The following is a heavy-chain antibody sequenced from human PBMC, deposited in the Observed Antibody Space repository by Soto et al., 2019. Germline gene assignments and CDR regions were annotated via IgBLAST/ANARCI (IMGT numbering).Heavy chain of an antibody. CDR1: GFTFSSYA. D-gene: IGHD2-2*01. CDR2: ISYDGSNK. V-gene: IGHV3-30-3*01. J-gene: IGHJ6*02. CDR3: ARGVVPAAMLFNYYYYGMDV. Sequence: PGGSLRLSCAASGFTFSSYAMHWVRQAPGEGLEWVAVISYDGSNKYYADSVKGRFTISRDNSKNTLYLQMNSLRAEDTAVYYCARGVVPAAMLFNYYYYGMDVWGQGTTVTVSS.